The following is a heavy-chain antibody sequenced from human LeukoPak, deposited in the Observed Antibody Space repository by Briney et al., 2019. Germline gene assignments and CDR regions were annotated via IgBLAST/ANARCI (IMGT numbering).Heavy chain of an antibody. Sequence: GGSLRLSCAASGFTFSSSWMSWVRQAPGKGLEWVANIKQDGSEKYYVDSVKGRFTISRDNAKNSLYLQMNSLRAEDTAVYYCARMESWELPVSATKYYYGMDVWGQGTTVTVSS. CDR1: GFTFSSSW. CDR3: ARMESWELPVSATKYYYGMDV. J-gene: IGHJ6*02. V-gene: IGHV3-7*01. D-gene: IGHD1-26*01. CDR2: IKQDGSEK.